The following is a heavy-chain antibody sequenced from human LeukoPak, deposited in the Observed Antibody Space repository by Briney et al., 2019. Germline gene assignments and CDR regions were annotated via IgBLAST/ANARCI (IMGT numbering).Heavy chain of an antibody. D-gene: IGHD2-21*01. V-gene: IGHV3-21*01. Sequence: GGSLRPSCAASGFTFSSYSMNWVRQAPGKGLEWVSSISSSSSYIYYADSVKGRFTISRDNAKKSLYLQMNSLRAEDTAVYYCARDIAYCGGDCYSGYFQHWGQGTLVTVSS. CDR2: ISSSSSYI. CDR3: ARDIAYCGGDCYSGYFQH. CDR1: GFTFSSYS. J-gene: IGHJ1*01.